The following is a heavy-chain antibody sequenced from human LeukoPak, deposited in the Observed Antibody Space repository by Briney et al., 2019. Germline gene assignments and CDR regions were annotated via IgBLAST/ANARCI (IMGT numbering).Heavy chain of an antibody. CDR1: GFTFSSYW. J-gene: IGHJ5*02. CDR2: INSDGSST. CDR3: AIRYCCSSSCPFDP. Sequence: GGSLRLSCAASGFTFSSYWMHWVRQAPGKGLVWVSRINSDGSSTSYADSVKGRFTISRDNAKNTLYLQMNSLRAEDTAVYYCAIRYCCSSSCPFDPWGQGTLVTVSS. D-gene: IGHD2-2*01. V-gene: IGHV3-74*01.